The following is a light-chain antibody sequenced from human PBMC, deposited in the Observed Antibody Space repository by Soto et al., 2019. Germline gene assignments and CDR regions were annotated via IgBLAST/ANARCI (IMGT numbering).Light chain of an antibody. Sequence: EIVLTQSPGTLSLSPGERATLSCRASQTVLNNYLTWYQQKPGQAPRRLIFGASFRATGIPDRFSGSGSGTDFTLTISRLEPEDSAVYYCQQYGTPPTTFGQGTKVDIK. CDR2: GAS. CDR3: QQYGTPPTT. V-gene: IGKV3-20*01. J-gene: IGKJ1*01. CDR1: QTVLNNY.